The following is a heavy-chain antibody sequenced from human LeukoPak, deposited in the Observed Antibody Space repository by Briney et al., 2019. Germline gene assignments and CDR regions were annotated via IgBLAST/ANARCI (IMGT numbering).Heavy chain of an antibody. CDR3: AREYFGRKYYFDY. J-gene: IGHJ4*02. CDR2: VYNSGST. Sequence: SETLSLTCTVSGGSVSSGFYYWSWIRRPAGKGLEWIGRVYNSGSTSYNPSLKSRVTISIDTSKNQFSLKLNSVTAADTAIYYCAREYFGRKYYFDYWGQGSLVAVSS. D-gene: IGHD3-10*01. CDR1: GGSVSSGFYY. V-gene: IGHV4-61*02.